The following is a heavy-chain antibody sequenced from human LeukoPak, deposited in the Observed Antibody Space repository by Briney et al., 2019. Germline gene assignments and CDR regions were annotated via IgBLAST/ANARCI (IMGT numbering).Heavy chain of an antibody. CDR3: ARYSPLASSVTYYDFWSGYSVGNWFDP. D-gene: IGHD3-3*01. Sequence: SQTLSLTCTVSGGSISSGSYYWSWIRQPPGKGLEWIGSIYHSGSTYYNPSLKSRVTISVDTSKNQFSLKLSSVTAADTAVYYCARYSPLASSVTYYDFWSGYSVGNWFDPWGQGTLVTVSS. V-gene: IGHV4-39*07. J-gene: IGHJ5*02. CDR2: IYHSGST. CDR1: GGSISSGSYY.